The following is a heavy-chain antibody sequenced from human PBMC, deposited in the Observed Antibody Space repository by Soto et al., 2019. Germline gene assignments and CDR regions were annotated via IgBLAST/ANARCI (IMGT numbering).Heavy chain of an antibody. CDR2: IYHSGST. Sequence: PSEPLSLTCAVSGYSISSGYYWGWIRQPPGRGLEWIGSIYHSGSTYYNPTLKSRVTISVDTSKNQCSLKLSSVTAADTAVYCCARSDSSGYDAFDIWGQGTVVTV. J-gene: IGHJ3*02. D-gene: IGHD3-22*01. CDR1: GYSISSGYY. V-gene: IGHV4-38-2*01. CDR3: ARSDSSGYDAFDI.